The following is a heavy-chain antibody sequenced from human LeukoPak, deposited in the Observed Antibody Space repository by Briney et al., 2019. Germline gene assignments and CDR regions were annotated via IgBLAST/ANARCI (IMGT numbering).Heavy chain of an antibody. J-gene: IGHJ3*02. D-gene: IGHD5-24*01. V-gene: IGHV1-18*01. CDR2: ISAYNGNT. CDR3: ARGLQETLAWLKALSAFDI. Sequence: AASVKVSFKASGCTFTIYGISWVRQAPGQGLEWMGWISAYNGNTNYAQKLQGRVTMSTDTSTSTGYMELRSLRSDDTAVYYCARGLQETLAWLKALSAFDIWGQGTMVTVSS. CDR1: GCTFTIYG.